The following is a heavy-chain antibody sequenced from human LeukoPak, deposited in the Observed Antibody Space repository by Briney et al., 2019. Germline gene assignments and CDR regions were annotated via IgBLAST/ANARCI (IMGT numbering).Heavy chain of an antibody. Sequence: PSETLSLTCAVSGYSISSGYYWGWIRQPPGKGVEWIGIIYHSGSTYYNPSLKSRVTISEDTTKSQFSLKLSSVSGADTAVYYCARGDGYNGVFDFWGQGTLVTVSS. D-gene: IGHD5-24*01. CDR2: IYHSGST. V-gene: IGHV4-38-2*01. CDR1: GYSISSGYY. J-gene: IGHJ4*02. CDR3: ARGDGYNGVFDF.